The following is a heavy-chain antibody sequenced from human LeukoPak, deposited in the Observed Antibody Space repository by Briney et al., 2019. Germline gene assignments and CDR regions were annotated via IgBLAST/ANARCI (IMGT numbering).Heavy chain of an antibody. CDR2: INPSGGST. J-gene: IGHJ4*02. Sequence: ASVKVSCKASGYSFTDKYMHWVRQAPGQGLEWMGIINPSGGSTSYAQKFQGRVTMTRDTSTSTVYMELSSLRSEDTAVYYCARAPYYYDSSGYYSSSFDYWGQGTLVTVSS. CDR3: ARAPYYYDSSGYYSSSFDY. D-gene: IGHD3-22*01. V-gene: IGHV1-46*01. CDR1: GYSFTDKY.